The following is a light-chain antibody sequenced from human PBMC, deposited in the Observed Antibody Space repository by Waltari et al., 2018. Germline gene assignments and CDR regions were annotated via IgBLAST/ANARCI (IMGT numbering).Light chain of an antibody. Sequence: QSVLTQAPSVSAAPGQKVTISCSGSTPNIGNTYVSWYQQFPGTAPKLPIYEDNRRPSGIPDRFSGSKSGASATLGITGLQTGDEADYYCGTWDSSLGIGVLGGGTRVTVL. CDR1: TPNIGNTY. CDR3: GTWDSSLGIGV. J-gene: IGLJ3*02. V-gene: IGLV1-51*01. CDR2: EDN.